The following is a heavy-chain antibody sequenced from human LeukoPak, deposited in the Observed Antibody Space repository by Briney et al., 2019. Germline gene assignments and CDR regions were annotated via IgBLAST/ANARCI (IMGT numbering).Heavy chain of an antibody. V-gene: IGHV1-58*02. Sequence: SVKVSCKASGFTFTSSAMQWVRQARGQRLEWIGWIVVGSGNTNYAQKFQERVTITRDMSTSTAYMELNSLRSEDTAVYYCAAMYCSGGSCYGEFDPRGQGTLVTVSS. CDR3: AAMYCSGGSCYGEFDP. D-gene: IGHD2-15*01. J-gene: IGHJ5*02. CDR2: IVVGSGNT. CDR1: GFTFTSSA.